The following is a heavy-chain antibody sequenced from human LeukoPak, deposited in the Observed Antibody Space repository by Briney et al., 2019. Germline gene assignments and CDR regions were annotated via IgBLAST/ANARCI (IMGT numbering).Heavy chain of an antibody. J-gene: IGHJ4*02. CDR3: AREAVTYGSGADPLDY. D-gene: IGHD3-10*01. Sequence: PGGSLRLSCAASGFTVSSNYMSWVRQAPGKGLEWVSAIYSGGSTYYADSVKGRFIISRDNSKNTLYLQMNSLRGEDTAVYYCAREAVTYGSGADPLDYWGQGTLVTVSS. CDR2: IYSGGST. V-gene: IGHV3-66*01. CDR1: GFTVSSNY.